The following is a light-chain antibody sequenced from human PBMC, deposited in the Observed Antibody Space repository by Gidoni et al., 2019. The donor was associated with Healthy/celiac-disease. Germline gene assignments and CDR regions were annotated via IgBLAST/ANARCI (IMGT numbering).Light chain of an antibody. J-gene: IGKJ2*03. CDR3: QQSSTIS. CDR2: AAS. CDR1: QSISSY. V-gene: IGKV1-39*01. Sequence: DIQMTQSPSSLSASVGDIVTITCRASQSISSYLNWYQQKPGKDPKLLIYAASSLQSGVPSSFSGSGSVTDFTLTISSLQPEDFATYYCQQSSTISFGQGTKLEIK.